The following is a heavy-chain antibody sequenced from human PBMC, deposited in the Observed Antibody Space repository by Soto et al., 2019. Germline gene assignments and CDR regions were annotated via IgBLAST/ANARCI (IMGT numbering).Heavy chain of an antibody. CDR1: GFTFSSYA. Sequence: EVQLVESGGGLVQPGGSLRLSCAASGFTFSSYAMHWVRQAPGKGLEYVSASSSNGGSTYYANSVKGRFTISRDNSKNARYLQMGSLRAEDMAVYYWAREGYCSGTSCYSFDYWCQGTLVSVS. D-gene: IGHD2-2*01. CDR3: AREGYCSGTSCYSFDY. V-gene: IGHV3-64*01. CDR2: SSSNGGST. J-gene: IGHJ4*02.